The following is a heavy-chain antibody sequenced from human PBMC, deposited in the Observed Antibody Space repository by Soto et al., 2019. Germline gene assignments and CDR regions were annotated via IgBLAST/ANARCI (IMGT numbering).Heavy chain of an antibody. CDR1: GFTFSSYG. D-gene: IGHD3-10*01. Sequence: QVQLVESGGGVVQPGRSLRLSCAASGFTFSSYGMHWVRQAPGKGLEWVAVISYDGSKKYYADSVKRRFTISRDNSKNSLYLQMNPLRAEDTAVYYCAKDQLRGVRGVITYYYGMDVWGQGTTVTVSS. CDR3: AKDQLRGVRGVITYYYGMDV. J-gene: IGHJ6*02. CDR2: ISYDGSKK. V-gene: IGHV3-30*18.